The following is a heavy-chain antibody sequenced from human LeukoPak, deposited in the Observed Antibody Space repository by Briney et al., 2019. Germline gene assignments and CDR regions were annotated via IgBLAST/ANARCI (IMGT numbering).Heavy chain of an antibody. CDR2: IYYSGST. CDR3: ARVSGSYNFDY. V-gene: IGHV4-31*03. J-gene: IGHJ4*02. CDR1: GGSISSGCSY. D-gene: IGHD1-26*01. Sequence: PSQTLSLTCTVSGGSISSGCSYWSWIRHHPGKGLEWTGYIYYSGSTYYNPSLKSRFTISVDPSKTQFNLKLSSVTAADSAVYFCARVSGSYNFDYWGQGTLVTVSS.